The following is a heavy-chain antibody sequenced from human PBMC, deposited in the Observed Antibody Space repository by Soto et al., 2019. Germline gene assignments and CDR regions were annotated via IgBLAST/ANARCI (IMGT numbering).Heavy chain of an antibody. V-gene: IGHV3-49*03. CDR3: TRDPPIAVAGNRFNY. Sequence: PGGSVRLSCTASGFTFGDYAMSWFRQAPGKGLEWVGFIRSKAYGGTTEYAASVKGRFTISRDDSKSIAYLQMNSLKTEDTAVYYCTRDPPIAVAGNRFNYWGQGTLVTVSS. J-gene: IGHJ4*02. CDR2: IRSKAYGGTT. CDR1: GFTFGDYA. D-gene: IGHD6-19*01.